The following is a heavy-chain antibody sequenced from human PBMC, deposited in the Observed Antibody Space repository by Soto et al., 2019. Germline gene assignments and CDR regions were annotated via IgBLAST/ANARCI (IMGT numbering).Heavy chain of an antibody. Sequence: QVQLVESGGGVVQPGRSLRLSCAASGFTFSHYAMHWVRQAPGKGLEWVALMSYDGSNEYYADSVKGRFTISRDNSKNTLYLQMNSLRAEDTAVYYCAKDGSHNFDYWGQGTLVTVCS. J-gene: IGHJ4*02. CDR3: AKDGSHNFDY. CDR1: GFTFSHYA. CDR2: MSYDGSNE. V-gene: IGHV3-30*18. D-gene: IGHD1-26*01.